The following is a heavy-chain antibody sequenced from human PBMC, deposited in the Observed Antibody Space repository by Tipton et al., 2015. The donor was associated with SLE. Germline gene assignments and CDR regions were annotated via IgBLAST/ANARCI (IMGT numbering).Heavy chain of an antibody. Sequence: TLSLTCTVSGGSISSHYWSWIRQPPGKGLEWIGYISYSETTTYNPPLQSRVTISVDTSKNQLALKLRSVTAADTAVYYCAGAWQGYCSGGTCYVLDYWGQGTLVTVSS. CDR2: ISYSETT. J-gene: IGHJ4*02. V-gene: IGHV4-59*11. CDR3: AGAWQGYCSGGTCYVLDY. D-gene: IGHD2-15*01. CDR1: GGSISSHY.